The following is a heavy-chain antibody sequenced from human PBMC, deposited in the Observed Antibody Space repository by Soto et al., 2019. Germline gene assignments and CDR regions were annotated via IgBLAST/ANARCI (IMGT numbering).Heavy chain of an antibody. J-gene: IGHJ4*02. CDR1: GFTFSSYG. D-gene: IGHD1-1*01. CDR2: ISCDGSNK. CDR3: AKGEYNRTDGGFSFDD. Sequence: GGSLRLSCAASGFTFSSYGMHWVRQAPGKGLEWVAFISCDGSNKYYADSVKGRFTISRDNSKNTLYLQMNSLRAEDTAVLYCAKGEYNRTDGGFSFDDWGQGTLVTVSS. V-gene: IGHV3-30*18.